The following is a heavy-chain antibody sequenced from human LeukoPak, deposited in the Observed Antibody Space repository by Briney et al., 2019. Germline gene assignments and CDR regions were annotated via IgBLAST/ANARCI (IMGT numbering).Heavy chain of an antibody. J-gene: IGHJ4*02. CDR2: INHSGST. CDR1: GGSFSGYY. V-gene: IGHV4-34*01. Sequence: SETLSLTCAVYGGSFSGYYWSWIRQPPGKGLEWIGEINHSGSTNYNPSLKSRVTISVDTSKNQFSLKLSSVTAADTAVYYCARRRQGRYYGSGSYSPPDYWGQGTLVTVSS. CDR3: ARRRQGRYYGSGSYSPPDY. D-gene: IGHD3-10*01.